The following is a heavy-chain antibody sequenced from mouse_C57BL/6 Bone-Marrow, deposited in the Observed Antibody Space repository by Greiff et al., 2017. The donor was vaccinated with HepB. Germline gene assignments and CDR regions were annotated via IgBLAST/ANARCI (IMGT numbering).Heavy chain of an antibody. CDR3: ARLGGNWYFDV. CDR2: ISSGSSTI. D-gene: IGHD1-1*02. CDR1: GFTFSDYG. Sequence: EVMLVESGGGLVKPGGSLKLSCAASGFTFSDYGMHWVRQAPEKGLEWVAYISSGSSTIYYADTVKGRFTISRDNAKNTLFLQMTSLRSEDTAMYYCARLGGNWYFDVWGTGTTVTVSS. J-gene: IGHJ1*03. V-gene: IGHV5-17*01.